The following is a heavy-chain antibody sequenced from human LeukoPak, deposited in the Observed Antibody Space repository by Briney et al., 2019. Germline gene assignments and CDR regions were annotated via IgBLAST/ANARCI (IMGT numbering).Heavy chain of an antibody. CDR1: GFTFSSYW. CDR3: ARERAHLYYDFWSGPGFTGAFDI. J-gene: IGHJ3*02. V-gene: IGHV3-7*01. D-gene: IGHD3-3*01. Sequence: PGGSLRLSCAASGFTFSSYWMSWVRQAPGKGLEWVANIKQDGSEKYYVDSVKGRFTISGDNAKNSLYLQMNSLRAEDTAVYYCARERAHLYYDFWSGPGFTGAFDIWGQGTMVTVSS. CDR2: IKQDGSEK.